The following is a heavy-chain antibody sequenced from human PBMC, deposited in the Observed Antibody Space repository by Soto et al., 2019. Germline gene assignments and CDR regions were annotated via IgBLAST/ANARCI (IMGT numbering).Heavy chain of an antibody. CDR3: ARHLGVGLDSEGTYYMDV. V-gene: IGHV4-39*01. Sequence: SETLSLTCTVSGGSISSSSYYWGWIRQPPGKGLEWIGSIYYSGSTYYNPSLKSRVTISVDTSKNQFSLKLSSVTAADTAVYYCARHLGVGLDSEGTYYMDVWGKGTTVTVSS. CDR2: IYYSGST. D-gene: IGHD2-8*01. J-gene: IGHJ6*03. CDR1: GGSISSSSYY.